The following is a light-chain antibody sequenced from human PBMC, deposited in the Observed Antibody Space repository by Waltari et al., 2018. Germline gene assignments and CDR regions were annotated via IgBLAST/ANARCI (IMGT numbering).Light chain of an antibody. V-gene: IGKV3-20*01. J-gene: IGKJ1*01. CDR1: QSVTGA. CDR2: GAS. CDR3: QHYLRLPVT. Sequence: EIVLTQSPGTLSLSPGESATLSCRTSQSVTGALAWYQQKPGQAPRLLIYGASNRATGSPDRFSGSGSGTDFSLTISSLEPEDFAVYYCQHYLRLPVTFGQGTKVEVK.